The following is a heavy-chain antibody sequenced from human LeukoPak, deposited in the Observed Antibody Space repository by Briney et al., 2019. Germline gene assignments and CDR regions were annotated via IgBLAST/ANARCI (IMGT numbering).Heavy chain of an antibody. CDR1: GGSFSGYY. Sequence: SETLSLTCAVYGGSFSGYYWSWIRQPPGKGLEWIGEINHSGSTNYNPSLKSRVTISVDTSKNQFSLKLSSVTAADTAVYYCARRAKTTVTTHYYFDYWGQGTLVTVSS. CDR3: ARRAKTTVTTHYYFDY. D-gene: IGHD4-17*01. CDR2: INHSGST. J-gene: IGHJ4*02. V-gene: IGHV4-34*01.